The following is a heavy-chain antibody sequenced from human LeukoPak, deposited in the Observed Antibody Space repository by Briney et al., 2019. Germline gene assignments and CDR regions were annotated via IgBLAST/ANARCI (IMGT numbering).Heavy chain of an antibody. D-gene: IGHD3-10*01. Sequence: ASVTVSCKASGYIFTAYYMHWVRQAPGQGLEWMGYINPNSSGTNYAQKFQGRLTMTRDTSISTAYMELSRLRSDDTAVYYCAARMIRGVPLFDYWGQGTLVAVSS. CDR3: AARMIRGVPLFDY. CDR1: GYIFTAYY. CDR2: INPNSSGT. J-gene: IGHJ4*02. V-gene: IGHV1-2*02.